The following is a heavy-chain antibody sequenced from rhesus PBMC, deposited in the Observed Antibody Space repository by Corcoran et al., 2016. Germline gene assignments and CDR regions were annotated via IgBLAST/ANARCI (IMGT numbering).Heavy chain of an antibody. CDR3: ARVKDFFGVVTRYYFDY. CDR1: GCSISSSNW. Sequence: QVQLQESGPGLVKPSETLSLTCGVSGCSISSSNWWSWIRQPPGEGLGWIGNIGGSSGSTNYNPSLQSRVTVSKDTSKNQLSLKLSSVTAADAAVYYCARVKDFFGVVTRYYFDYWGQGVLVTVSS. D-gene: IGHD3-3*01. CDR2: IGGSSGST. J-gene: IGHJ4*01. V-gene: IGHV4S19*01.